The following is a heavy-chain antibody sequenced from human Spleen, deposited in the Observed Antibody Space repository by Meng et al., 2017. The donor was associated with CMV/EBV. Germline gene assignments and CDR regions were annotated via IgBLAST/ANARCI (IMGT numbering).Heavy chain of an antibody. D-gene: IGHD6-13*01. CDR3: AVSSSSGGDWFDP. V-gene: IGHV4-30-4*08. Sequence: QVQLQQWGAGLLKPSQTLSLTCTVSGGSISSGDYYWSWIRQPPGKGLEWIGYIYYSGSTYYNPSLKSRVTISVDTSKNQFSLKLSSVTAADTAVYYCAVSSSSGGDWFDPWGQGTLVTVSS. CDR2: IYYSGST. J-gene: IGHJ5*02. CDR1: GGSISSGDYY.